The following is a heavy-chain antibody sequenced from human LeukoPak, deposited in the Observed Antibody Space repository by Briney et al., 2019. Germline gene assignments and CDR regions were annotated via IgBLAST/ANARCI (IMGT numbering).Heavy chain of an antibody. CDR1: GYTLTELS. J-gene: IGHJ4*02. Sequence: EASVKVSCTVSGYTLTELSMHWVRQAPGKGLEWMGGFDPEDGETIYAQKFQGRVTMTEDTSTDTAYMELSSLRSEDTAVYYCATDPSYGDYPFDYWGQGTLVTVSS. D-gene: IGHD4-17*01. CDR2: FDPEDGET. CDR3: ATDPSYGDYPFDY. V-gene: IGHV1-24*01.